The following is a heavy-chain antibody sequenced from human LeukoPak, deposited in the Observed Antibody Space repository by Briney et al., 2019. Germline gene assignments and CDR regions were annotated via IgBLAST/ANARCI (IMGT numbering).Heavy chain of an antibody. CDR1: GGSISSGGYY. Sequence: SETLSLTCTVSGGSISSGGYYWSWIRQHPGKGLEWIGYIYYSGSTYYNPSLKSRVTISVDTSKNQFSLKLSSVTAADTAVYYCARGIAAALFDYWGQGTLVTVSS. CDR3: ARGIAAALFDY. V-gene: IGHV4-31*03. D-gene: IGHD6-13*01. CDR2: IYYSGST. J-gene: IGHJ4*02.